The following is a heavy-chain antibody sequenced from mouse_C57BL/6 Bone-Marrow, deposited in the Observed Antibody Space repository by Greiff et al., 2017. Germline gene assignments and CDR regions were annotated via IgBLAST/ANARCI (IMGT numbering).Heavy chain of an antibody. CDR2: IDPSDSYT. V-gene: IGHV1-69*01. Sequence: QVQLQQPGAELVMPGASVKLSCKASGYTFTSYWMHWVKQRPGQGLEWIGEIDPSDSYTNYNQKFKGKSTLTVDKSSSTAYMQLSSLTSEDSAVYYCARDGLFAYWGQGTLVTVSA. D-gene: IGHD3-1*01. CDR1: GYTFTSYW. J-gene: IGHJ3*01. CDR3: ARDGLFAY.